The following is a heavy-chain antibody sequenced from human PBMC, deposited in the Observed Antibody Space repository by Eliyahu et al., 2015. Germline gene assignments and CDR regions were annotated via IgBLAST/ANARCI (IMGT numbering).Heavy chain of an antibody. CDR2: IIPILGIT. CDR3: ASSTIFGEVIPYTYYYMDV. CDR1: GIFTSYT. V-gene: IGHV1-69*02. D-gene: IGHD3-3*02. Sequence: QVQLVQSGAELKKPGSSVKVSCKASGIFTSYTISWVRQAHGQGLEWMGRIIPILGITDYAQKFQGRVALSADRSTRTAYMELRSLTSSDTAVYYCASSTIFGEVIPYTYYYMDVWGKGTTVIVSS. J-gene: IGHJ6*03.